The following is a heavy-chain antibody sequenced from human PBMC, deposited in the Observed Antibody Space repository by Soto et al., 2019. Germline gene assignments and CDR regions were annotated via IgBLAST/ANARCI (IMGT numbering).Heavy chain of an antibody. CDR1: GFIFSDYY. V-gene: IGHV3-11*01. CDR3: ARDTLPTDFGLGWDV. J-gene: IGHJ6*02. D-gene: IGHD4-17*01. CDR2: ISISSSGSTT. Sequence: QVQLVESGGGLVKPEGSLRLSCAASGFIFSDYYMSWIRQAPGKGLEWVAYISISSSGSTTYYADSVRGRFTISRDNAEKSLYLQMHSLRSEDTAVYFCARDTLPTDFGLGWDVWGQGTTVTVSS.